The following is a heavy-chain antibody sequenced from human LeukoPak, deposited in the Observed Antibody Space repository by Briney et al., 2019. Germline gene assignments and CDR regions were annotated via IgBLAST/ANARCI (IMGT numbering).Heavy chain of an antibody. J-gene: IGHJ5*02. CDR1: GYTFTDYY. D-gene: IGHD1-26*01. CDR2: INVNSGGT. CDR3: ARAGRVGAPHWFDP. Sequence: ASVKVSCKASGYTFTDYYMNWVRQAPGQGLEWMGWINVNSGGTKYAQRFQGRVTMTRDTSISTAYMELSRLRSDDTAVYYCARAGRVGAPHWFDPWGHRTMVTVSS. V-gene: IGHV1-2*02.